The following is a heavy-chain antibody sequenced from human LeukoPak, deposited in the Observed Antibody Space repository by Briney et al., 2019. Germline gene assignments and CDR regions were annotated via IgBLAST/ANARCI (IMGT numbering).Heavy chain of an antibody. Sequence: GGSLRLSCAASGFTFSSYGMHWVRQAPGKGLEWVAFIRYDGSNKYYADSVKGRFTISRDNSKNTLYLQMYSLRAEDTAVYYCAKDVNNWNPYYFDYWGQGTLVTVSS. D-gene: IGHD1-20*01. CDR1: GFTFSSYG. CDR3: AKDVNNWNPYYFDY. J-gene: IGHJ4*02. V-gene: IGHV3-30*02. CDR2: IRYDGSNK.